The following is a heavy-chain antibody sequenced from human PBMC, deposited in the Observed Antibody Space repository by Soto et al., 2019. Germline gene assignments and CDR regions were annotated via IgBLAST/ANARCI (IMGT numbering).Heavy chain of an antibody. CDR1: GFTFSSYA. V-gene: IGHV3-23*01. CDR3: ASLIVGATTVDY. CDR2: ISGSGGST. J-gene: IGHJ4*02. D-gene: IGHD1-26*01. Sequence: EVQLLESGGGLVQPGGSLRLSCAASGFTFSSYAMSWVRQAPGKGLESVSAISGSGGSTYYADSVKGRFTISRDNSKNTLYLQMNSLRAEDTAVYYCASLIVGATTVDYWGQGTLVTVSS.